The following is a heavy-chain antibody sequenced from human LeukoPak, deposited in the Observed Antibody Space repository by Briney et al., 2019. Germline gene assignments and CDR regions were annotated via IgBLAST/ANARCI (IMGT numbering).Heavy chain of an antibody. Sequence: ESGPTLVKPTQTLTLTCTFSGFSLSTTGLAVAWIRQPPGKALEWLAVTYWNNDKSYSPSLKSRLTITKDTSKNQVVLIMANMDPVDTGTYYCAHKGRGSGSYTMWGQGTLVTVSS. CDR2: TYWNNDK. CDR1: GFSLSTTGLA. V-gene: IGHV2-5*01. CDR3: AHKGRGSGSYTM. D-gene: IGHD3-10*01. J-gene: IGHJ4*02.